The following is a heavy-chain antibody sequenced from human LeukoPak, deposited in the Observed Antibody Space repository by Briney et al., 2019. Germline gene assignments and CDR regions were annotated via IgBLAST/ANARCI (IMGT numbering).Heavy chain of an antibody. J-gene: IGHJ4*02. CDR1: GFTFSSYS. V-gene: IGHV3-48*01. Sequence: GGSLRLSCAASGFTFSSYSMNWVRQAPGKGLEWVSYISSSSSTIYYADSVKGRFTISRDNAKNSLYLQMNSLRAEDTAVYYCAKRESTYYYDRRGFDYWGQGTLVTVSS. D-gene: IGHD3-22*01. CDR3: AKRESTYYYDRRGFDY. CDR2: ISSSSSTI.